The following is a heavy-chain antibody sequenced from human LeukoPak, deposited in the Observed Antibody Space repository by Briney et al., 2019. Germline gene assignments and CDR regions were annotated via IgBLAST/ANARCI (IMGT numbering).Heavy chain of an antibody. V-gene: IGHV3-30-3*01. Sequence: GGSLRLSCAASGFTFSSYAMHWVRQAPGKGLEWVAVISYDGSNKYYADSVKGRFTISGDNSKNTLYLQMNSLRAEDTAVYYCARDGSVVVVTGELDYWGQGTLVTVST. CDR2: ISYDGSNK. CDR1: GFTFSSYA. J-gene: IGHJ4*02. CDR3: ARDGSVVVVTGELDY. D-gene: IGHD2-21*02.